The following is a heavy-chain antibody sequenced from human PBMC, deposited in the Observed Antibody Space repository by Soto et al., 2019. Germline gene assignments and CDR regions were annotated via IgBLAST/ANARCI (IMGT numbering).Heavy chain of an antibody. CDR1: GGSISSYY. V-gene: IGHV4-59*08. Sequence: SETLSLTCTVSGGSISSYYWSWIRQPPGKGLEWIGYIYYSGSTNYNPSLKSRVTISVDTSKNQFSLKLSSVTAADTAVYYCARLGNYEPQHFDYWGQGTLVTVSS. CDR2: IYYSGST. CDR3: ARLGNYEPQHFDY. J-gene: IGHJ4*02. D-gene: IGHD4-4*01.